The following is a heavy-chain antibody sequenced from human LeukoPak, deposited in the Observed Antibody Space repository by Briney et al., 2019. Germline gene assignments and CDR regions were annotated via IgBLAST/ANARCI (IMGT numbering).Heavy chain of an antibody. CDR1: GGSISSGGYS. CDR2: IYHSGST. Sequence: SQTLSLTCAASGGSISSGGYSWSWIRQPPGKGLEWIGYIYHSGSTYYNPSLKSRVTISVDRSKNQFSLKLSSVTAADTAVYYCARGKYYYDSSGYSSDAFDIWGQGTVVTVSS. V-gene: IGHV4-30-2*01. CDR3: ARGKYYYDSSGYSSDAFDI. J-gene: IGHJ3*02. D-gene: IGHD3-22*01.